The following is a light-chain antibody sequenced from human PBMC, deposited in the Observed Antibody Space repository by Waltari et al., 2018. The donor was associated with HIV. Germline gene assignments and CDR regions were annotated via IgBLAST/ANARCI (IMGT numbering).Light chain of an antibody. CDR2: GAS. Sequence: EIVLPPSPGTLSLSPGERATLSCRASQSVSSSYLAWYQQKPGQAPRLLIYGASSRATGIPDRFSGSGSGTDFTLTISRLEPEDFAVYYCQQYGSSPPSITFGQGTRLEIK. CDR3: QQYGSSPPSIT. CDR1: QSVSSSY. J-gene: IGKJ5*01. V-gene: IGKV3-20*01.